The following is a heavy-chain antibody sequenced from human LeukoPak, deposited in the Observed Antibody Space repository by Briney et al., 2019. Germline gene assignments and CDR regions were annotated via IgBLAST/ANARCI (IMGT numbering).Heavy chain of an antibody. CDR2: ISAYNGNT. D-gene: IGHD6-6*01. Sequence: ASVKVSCKASGYAFTTYAMNWVRQAPGQGLEWMGWISAYNGNTNYAQKLQGRVTMTTDTSTSTAYMELRSLRSDDTAVYYCARVAGTIAARPLWYWGQGTLVTVSS. CDR1: GYAFTTYA. J-gene: IGHJ4*02. CDR3: ARVAGTIAARPLWY. V-gene: IGHV1-18*01.